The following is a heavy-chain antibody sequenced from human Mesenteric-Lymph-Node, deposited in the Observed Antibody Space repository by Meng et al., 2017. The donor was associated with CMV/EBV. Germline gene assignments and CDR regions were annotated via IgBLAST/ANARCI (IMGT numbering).Heavy chain of an antibody. CDR1: GFTVSSNY. CDR2: IYSGGAT. Sequence: GESLKISCAASGFTVSSNYMSWVRQAPGKGLEWVSVIYSGGATYYADSVKGRFTISRDNSKNTLYLQMNSLRAEDTAVYYCARDRPGGGSGDVWGQGTTVTVSS. D-gene: IGHD2-15*01. CDR3: ARDRPGGGSGDV. J-gene: IGHJ6*02. V-gene: IGHV3-66*02.